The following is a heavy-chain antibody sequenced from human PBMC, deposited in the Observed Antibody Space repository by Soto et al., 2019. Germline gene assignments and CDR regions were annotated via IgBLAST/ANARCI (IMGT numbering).Heavy chain of an antibody. CDR3: AKDVGPSHPYYYGMDV. V-gene: IGHV3-9*01. CDR2: ISWNSGSI. J-gene: IGHJ6*02. Sequence: PGGSLGLSCAASGFTVSNSYMSWVRQAPGKGLEWVSGISWNSGSIGYADSVKGRFTISRDNAKNSLYLQMNSLRAEDTALYYCAKDVGPSHPYYYGMDVWGQGTTVTVSS. CDR1: GFTVSNSY.